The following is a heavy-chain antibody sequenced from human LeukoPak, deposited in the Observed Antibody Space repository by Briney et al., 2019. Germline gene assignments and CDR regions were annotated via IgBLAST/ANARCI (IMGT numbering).Heavy chain of an antibody. J-gene: IGHJ3*02. CDR2: IYYSGST. CDR3: ASIGPAAAGTVGAFDI. V-gene: IGHV4-59*08. D-gene: IGHD6-13*01. Sequence: SETLSLTCTVSGGSISSYYWSWIRQPPGKGLEWIGYIYYSGSTNYNPSLKSRVTISVDTSKNQFSLKLSSVTAADTAVYYCASIGPAAAGTVGAFDIWGQGTMVTVSS. CDR1: GGSISSYY.